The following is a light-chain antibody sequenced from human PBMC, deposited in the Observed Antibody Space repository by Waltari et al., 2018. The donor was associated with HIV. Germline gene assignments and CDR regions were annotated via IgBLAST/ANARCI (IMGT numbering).Light chain of an antibody. CDR2: DDS. Sequence: SYVLTQPPSVSVAPGQTPRITCGGNNIVTKTLHWYQQRPGQAPVLVVSDDSDRPSDIPERFSGSNSANTATLSISRVEAGDEADYYCQVWDYNSDRWVFGGGTKLTVL. J-gene: IGLJ3*02. V-gene: IGLV3-21*02. CDR1: NIVTKT. CDR3: QVWDYNSDRWV.